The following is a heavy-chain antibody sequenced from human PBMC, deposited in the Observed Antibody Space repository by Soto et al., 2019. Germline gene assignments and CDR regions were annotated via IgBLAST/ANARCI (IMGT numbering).Heavy chain of an antibody. V-gene: IGHV3-48*03. CDR2: ISSSGSTI. CDR1: GFTFRTYD. CDR3: ARLSGPGPGWFDP. J-gene: IGHJ5*02. D-gene: IGHD2-8*02. Sequence: GGPLRLSCPASGFTFRTYDMNCVRQAPGKGLEWVTYISSSGSTIYYAASVKGRFTISRDNAKNSLYLQMNSLRAEDKAVYYCARLSGPGPGWFDPWGKGTLVTVSS.